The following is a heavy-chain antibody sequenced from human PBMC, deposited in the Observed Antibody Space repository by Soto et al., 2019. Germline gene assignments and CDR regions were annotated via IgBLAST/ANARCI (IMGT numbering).Heavy chain of an antibody. Sequence: GASVKVSCKASGGTFSSYAISWVRQAPGQGLEWMGGIIPIFGTANYAQKFQGRVTITADESTSTAYMELSSLRSEDTAVYYCARDPGLIAARQHPEFNWFDPWGQGTLVTVSS. CDR2: IIPIFGTA. CDR1: GGTFSSYA. V-gene: IGHV1-69*13. CDR3: ARDPGLIAARQHPEFNWFDP. D-gene: IGHD6-6*01. J-gene: IGHJ5*02.